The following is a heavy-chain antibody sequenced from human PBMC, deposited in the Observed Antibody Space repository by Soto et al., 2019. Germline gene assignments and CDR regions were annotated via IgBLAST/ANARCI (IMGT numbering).Heavy chain of an antibody. CDR1: GYSFTSYW. V-gene: IGHV5-51*01. Sequence: PGESLKISCKGSGYSFTSYWIGWVRQMPGKGLEWMGIIYPGDSDTRYSPSFQGQVTISADKSISTAYLQWSSLKASDTAMYYCARRGGYCSSTSCLYYYYYMDVWGKGTTVPVSS. J-gene: IGHJ6*03. CDR3: ARRGGYCSSTSCLYYYYYMDV. D-gene: IGHD2-2*01. CDR2: IYPGDSDT.